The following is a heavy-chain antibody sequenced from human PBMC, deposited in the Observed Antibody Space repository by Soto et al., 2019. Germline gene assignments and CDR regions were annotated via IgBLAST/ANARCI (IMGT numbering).Heavy chain of an antibody. J-gene: IGHJ6*03. Sequence: PSETLSLTCTVSVGSISSYYWSWIRQPPGKGLEWIGYIYYSGSTNYNPSLKSRVTISVDTSKNQFSLKLSSVTAADTAVYYCARGGITGEYYYYYYMDVWGKGTTVTVSS. D-gene: IGHD1-20*01. CDR2: IYYSGST. V-gene: IGHV4-59*01. CDR1: VGSISSYY. CDR3: ARGGITGEYYYYYYMDV.